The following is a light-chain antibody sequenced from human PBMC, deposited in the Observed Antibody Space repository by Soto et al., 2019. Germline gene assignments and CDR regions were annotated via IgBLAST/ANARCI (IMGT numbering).Light chain of an antibody. J-gene: IGKJ2*01. CDR2: EVS. CDR1: QSLVFRDASTY. Sequence: DVVLTQSPLSLPVTLGQPASISCTSSQSLVFRDASTYLSWYQQRPGQPPRRLIYEVSQRDSGGPDRFSGSGSGTDFTLKIRSVEAEDVAVYYCLQTTHWPPYTFGQGTKLEIK. CDR3: LQTTHWPPYT. V-gene: IGKV2-30*01.